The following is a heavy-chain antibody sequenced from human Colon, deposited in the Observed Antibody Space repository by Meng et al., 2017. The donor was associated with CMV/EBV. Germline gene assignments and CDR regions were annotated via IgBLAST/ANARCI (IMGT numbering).Heavy chain of an antibody. CDR3: ARAVADSYGLDV. D-gene: IGHD6-19*01. J-gene: IGHJ6*02. CDR2: SNAGNGNT. V-gene: IGHV1-3*02. Sequence: ASVKVSCKASGYTFTSYVMHWVRQAPGQRLEWMGWSNAGNGNTKYSQEFQGRVTMTRDTSIDTAYMELSGLTSDDTAIYYCARAVADSYGLDVWGQGTTVTVSS. CDR1: GYTFTSYV.